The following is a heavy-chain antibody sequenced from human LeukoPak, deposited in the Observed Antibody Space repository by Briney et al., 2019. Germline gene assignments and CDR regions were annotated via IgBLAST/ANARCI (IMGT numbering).Heavy chain of an antibody. D-gene: IGHD3-3*01. J-gene: IGHJ6*03. CDR2: IYPGDSDT. CDR1: GYSFTSYW. Sequence: GESLKISCKGSGYSFTSYWIGWVRQMPGKGLEWMGVIYPGDSDTRYSPSFQGQVTFSVDKSSSTAYLQWSSLKDSDTAMYYCARGEGFLEEPMYYYYMDVWGKGTTVTVSS. V-gene: IGHV5-51*01. CDR3: ARGEGFLEEPMYYYYMDV.